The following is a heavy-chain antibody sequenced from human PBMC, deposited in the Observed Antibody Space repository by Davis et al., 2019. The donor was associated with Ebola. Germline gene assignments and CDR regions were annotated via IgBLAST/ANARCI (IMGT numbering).Heavy chain of an antibody. D-gene: IGHD4-11*01. V-gene: IGHV1-2*06. CDR3: ARGHNYAHEY. Sequence: ASVKVSCKASGYTFTDYNIHWVRQAPGHGLEWMGRIISNIGDTNYAQNFQGRVTMTRDTSISTAYMELSSLRYDDTADYYWARGHNYAHEYWGQGTLVTVSS. J-gene: IGHJ4*02. CDR2: IISNIGDT. CDR1: GYTFTDYN.